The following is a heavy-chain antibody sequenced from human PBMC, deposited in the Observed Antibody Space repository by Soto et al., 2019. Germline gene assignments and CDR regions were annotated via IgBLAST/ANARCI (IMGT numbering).Heavy chain of an antibody. V-gene: IGHV1-58*02. CDR1: GYTFTSYA. D-gene: IGHD2-15*01. J-gene: IGHJ4*02. CDR3: AARWVVAATEFDY. CDR2: IIVGNGNT. Sequence: SVKVSCKASGYTFTSYAMHWVRQARGQRLEWIGWIIVGNGNTKYAQKFQERVTITRDMSTSTAYMELSSLRSEDTAVYYCAARWVVAATEFDYWGQGTLVTVSS.